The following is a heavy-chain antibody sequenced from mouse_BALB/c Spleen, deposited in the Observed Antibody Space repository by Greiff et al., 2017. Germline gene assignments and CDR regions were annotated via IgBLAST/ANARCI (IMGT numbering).Heavy chain of an antibody. CDR2: IRLKSDNYAT. CDR1: GFTFSSYW. Sequence: EVKLMESGGGLVQPGGSMKLSCVASGFTFSSYWMSWVRQSPEKGLEWVAEIRLKSDNYATHYAESVKGKFTISRDDSKSRLYLQMNSLSAEDTGIYYCKLWEAMDYWGQGTSVTVSS. V-gene: IGHV6-6*02. CDR3: KLWEAMDY. J-gene: IGHJ4*01. D-gene: IGHD1-1*02.